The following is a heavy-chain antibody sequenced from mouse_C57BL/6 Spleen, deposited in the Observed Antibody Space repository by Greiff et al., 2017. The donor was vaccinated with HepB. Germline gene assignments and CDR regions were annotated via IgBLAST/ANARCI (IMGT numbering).Heavy chain of an antibody. D-gene: IGHD2-1*01. V-gene: IGHV7-3*01. CDR2: IRNKANGYTT. J-gene: IGHJ2*01. CDR1: GFTFTDYY. Sequence: EVMLVESGGGLVQPGGSLSLSCAASGFTFTDYYMSWVRQPPGKALEWLGFIRNKANGYTTEYSASVKGRFTISRDNSQSILYLQMNALRAEDSATYYCARWGNRFDYWGQGTTLTVSS. CDR3: ARWGNRFDY.